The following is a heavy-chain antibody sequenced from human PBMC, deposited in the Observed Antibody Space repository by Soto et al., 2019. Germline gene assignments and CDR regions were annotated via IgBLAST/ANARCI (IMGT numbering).Heavy chain of an antibody. Sequence: GASVKVSCKASGYTFTSYAMHWVRQAPGQRLEWMGWINAGNGNTKYSQKFQGRVTITRDTSASTAYMELSSLRSEDTALYYCARDIDMVRGVIPLDYWGQGTLVTVSS. D-gene: IGHD3-10*01. CDR1: GYTFTSYA. CDR2: INAGNGNT. V-gene: IGHV1-3*01. CDR3: ARDIDMVRGVIPLDY. J-gene: IGHJ4*02.